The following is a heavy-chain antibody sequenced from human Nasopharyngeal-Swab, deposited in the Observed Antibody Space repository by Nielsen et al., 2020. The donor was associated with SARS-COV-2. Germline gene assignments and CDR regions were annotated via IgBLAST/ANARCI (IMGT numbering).Heavy chain of an antibody. D-gene: IGHD6-13*01. CDR3: AKDGEEQQLVRYFQH. Sequence: GESLKISCAASGFTFSNYAMSWVRQAPGKGLEWVSSISGSVESTYYADSVKGRFTISRDNSKNTLSLQMNSLRAEDTAVYYCAKDGEEQQLVRYFQHWGQGTLVTVSS. CDR2: ISGSVEST. V-gene: IGHV3-23*01. J-gene: IGHJ1*01. CDR1: GFTFSNYA.